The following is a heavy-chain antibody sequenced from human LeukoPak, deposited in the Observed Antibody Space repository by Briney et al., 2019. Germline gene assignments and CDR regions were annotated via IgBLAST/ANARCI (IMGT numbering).Heavy chain of an antibody. Sequence: SETLSLTCTVSGGSISSGDYYWSWIRQPPGKGLEWIGYIYYSGSTYYNPSLKSRVTISVDTSKNQFSLKLSSVTAADTAVYYCARGGKRGYSYGYNYFDYWGQGTLVTVSS. V-gene: IGHV4-30-4*08. CDR1: GGSISSGDYY. CDR3: ARGGKRGYSYGYNYFDY. CDR2: IYYSGST. J-gene: IGHJ4*02. D-gene: IGHD5-18*01.